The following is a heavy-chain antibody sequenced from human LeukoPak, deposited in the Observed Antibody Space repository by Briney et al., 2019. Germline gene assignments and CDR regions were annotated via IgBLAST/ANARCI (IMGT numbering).Heavy chain of an antibody. D-gene: IGHD1-26*01. Sequence: SETLSLTCTVSGGSVSSNRYFWNWIRQPPGKGLQWIGHFYYSGSTNYNPSLESRVTISVDTSNNQFSLKLSSVTAADTALYYCARVMASNGSIDFWGQGTMVTVSS. J-gene: IGHJ3*01. V-gene: IGHV4-61*01. CDR3: ARVMASNGSIDF. CDR1: GGSVSSNRYF. CDR2: FYYSGST.